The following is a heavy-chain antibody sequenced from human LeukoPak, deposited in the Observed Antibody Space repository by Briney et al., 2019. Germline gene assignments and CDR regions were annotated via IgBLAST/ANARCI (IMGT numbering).Heavy chain of an antibody. D-gene: IGHD3-9*01. J-gene: IGHJ4*02. CDR1: GFTFISYN. CDR3: ARRTIFYYFDY. CDR2: ISSSSSSYK. V-gene: IGHV3-21*01. Sequence: GGSLRLSCAASGFTFISYNMNWVRQAPGKGLEWVSSISSSSSSYKYYADSVKGRFTVSRDNSKNTLYLQMNSLRAEDTAVYYCARRTIFYYFDYWGQGTLVTVSS.